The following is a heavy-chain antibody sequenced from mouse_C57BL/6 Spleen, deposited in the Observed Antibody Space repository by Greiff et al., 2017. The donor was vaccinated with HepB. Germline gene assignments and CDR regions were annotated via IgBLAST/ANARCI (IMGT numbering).Heavy chain of an antibody. J-gene: IGHJ4*01. Sequence: EVMLVESEGGLVQPGSSMKLSCTASGFTFSDYYMAWVRQVPEKGLEWVANINYDGSSTYYLDSLKSRFIISRDNAKNILYLQMSSLKSEDTATYYCARDWGGMDYWGQGTSVTVSS. V-gene: IGHV5-16*01. CDR3: ARDWGGMDY. CDR2: INYDGSST. CDR1: GFTFSDYY.